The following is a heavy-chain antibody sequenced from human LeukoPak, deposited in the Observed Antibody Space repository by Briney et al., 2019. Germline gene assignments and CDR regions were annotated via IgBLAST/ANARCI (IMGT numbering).Heavy chain of an antibody. D-gene: IGHD3-3*01. CDR2: MNPNSGNT. CDR1: GYTFTSYD. V-gene: IGHV1-8*01. Sequence: ASVKVSCKASGYTFTSYDINWVRQATGQGLEWMGWMNPNSGNTGYAQKFQGRVTMTRNTSISTAYMEPSSLRSEDTAVYYCARGSVTIFGVVIMPLDYWGQGTLVTVSS. CDR3: ARGSVTIFGVVIMPLDY. J-gene: IGHJ4*02.